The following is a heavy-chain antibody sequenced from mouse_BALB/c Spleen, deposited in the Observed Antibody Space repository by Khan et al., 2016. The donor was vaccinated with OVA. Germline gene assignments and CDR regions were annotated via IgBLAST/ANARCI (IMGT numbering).Heavy chain of an antibody. CDR1: GYTFTSYW. CDR2: FAPGSGST. D-gene: IGHD1-1*01. V-gene: IGHV1S41*01. CDR3: TRSNYYGSSLYAMDY. Sequence: DLVKPGASVKLSCKASGYTFTSYWINWIKQRPGKGLEWIGRFAPGSGSTYYNQIFKGKATLTVDTSSSTAYIDLNSLTSEGSADYFCTRSNYYGSSLYAMDYWGQGTSVTVSS. J-gene: IGHJ4*01.